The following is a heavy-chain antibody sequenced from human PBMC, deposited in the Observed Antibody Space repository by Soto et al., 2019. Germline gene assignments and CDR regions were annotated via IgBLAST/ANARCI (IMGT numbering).Heavy chain of an antibody. D-gene: IGHD2-2*01. V-gene: IGHV4-59*02. CDR1: GGSVSSYY. CDR3: ARAILLGYCSSTSCYYGMDV. Sequence: SETLSLTCTVSGGSVSSYYWSWIRQPPGKGLEWIGYIYYSGSTNYNPSLKSRVTISVGTSKNQFSLKLSSVTAADTAVYYCARAILLGYCSSTSCYYGMDVWGQGTTVTVSS. J-gene: IGHJ6*02. CDR2: IYYSGST.